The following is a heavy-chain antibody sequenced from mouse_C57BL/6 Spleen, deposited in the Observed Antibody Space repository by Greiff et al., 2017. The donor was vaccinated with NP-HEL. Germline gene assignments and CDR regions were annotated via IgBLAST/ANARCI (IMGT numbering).Heavy chain of an antibody. CDR3: ARFITTVVATRAMDY. CDR2: IYPRSGNT. Sequence: QVQLQQSGAELARPGASVKLSCKASGYTFTSYGISWVKQRTGQGLEWIGEIYPRSGNTYYNEKFKGKATLTADKSSSTAYMELRGLTSEDSAVYFCARFITTVVATRAMDYWGQGTSVTVSS. D-gene: IGHD1-1*01. CDR1: GYTFTSYG. J-gene: IGHJ4*01. V-gene: IGHV1-81*01.